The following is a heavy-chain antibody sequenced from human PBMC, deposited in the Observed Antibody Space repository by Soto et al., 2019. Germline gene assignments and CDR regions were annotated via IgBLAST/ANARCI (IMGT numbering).Heavy chain of an antibody. CDR1: GFTFSSYA. D-gene: IGHD1-1*01. V-gene: IGHV3-23*01. CDR2: ISGSGGST. CDR3: AKCGWNGGGAFDI. Sequence: EVQLLESGGGLVQPGGSLRLSCAASGFTFSSYAMSWVRQAPGKGLEWVSAISGSGGSTYYADSVKSRFTISRDNSKNTLYLQMNSLRAEDTAVYYCAKCGWNGGGAFDIWGQGTMVTVSS. J-gene: IGHJ3*02.